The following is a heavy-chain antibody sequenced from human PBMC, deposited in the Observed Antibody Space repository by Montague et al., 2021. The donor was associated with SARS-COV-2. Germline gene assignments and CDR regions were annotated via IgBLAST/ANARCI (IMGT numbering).Heavy chain of an antibody. CDR1: GGSISSSNYY. J-gene: IGHJ4*02. V-gene: IGHV4-39*02. CDR2: IYASGST. CDR3: ARRGRNTMFVGIMICGFDV. Sequence: SETLSLTCTVSGGSISSSNYYWIWIRQPAGKGLEWIGRIYASGSTNYNPSLKSRVTISVDTSKNHFSLKLSSVTAADTAVYYCARRGRNTMFVGIMICGFDVWGQGTMVTVSS. D-gene: IGHD3-16*01.